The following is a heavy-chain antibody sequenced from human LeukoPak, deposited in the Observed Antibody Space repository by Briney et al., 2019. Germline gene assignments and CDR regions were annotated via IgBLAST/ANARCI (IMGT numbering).Heavy chain of an antibody. CDR3: AKDWGDYYYYYMDV. J-gene: IGHJ6*03. CDR2: ISGSGGST. V-gene: IGHV3-23*01. D-gene: IGHD7-27*01. CDR1: GFTFSSYA. Sequence: GGSLRLSCAASGFTFSSYAMSWVRQAPGKGLEWVSAISGSGGSTYYADSVKGRFTISRDNSKNTLYLQMNSLRAGDTAVYYCAKDWGDYYYYYMDVWGKGTTVTVSS.